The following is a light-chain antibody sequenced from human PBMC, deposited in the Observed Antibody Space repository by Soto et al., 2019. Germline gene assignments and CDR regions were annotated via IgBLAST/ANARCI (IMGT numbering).Light chain of an antibody. CDR2: DAS. V-gene: IGKV3-11*01. CDR3: QQRSNWPPEIT. Sequence: IILTQSPATLSFFPGERATLSCRASQSVSIYLDWYQQKPGQAPRLLIYDASNRATGIPARFSGSGSGTGFTLTISSLEPEDFAVYYCQQRSNWPPEITFGQGTRLEI. CDR1: QSVSIY. J-gene: IGKJ5*01.